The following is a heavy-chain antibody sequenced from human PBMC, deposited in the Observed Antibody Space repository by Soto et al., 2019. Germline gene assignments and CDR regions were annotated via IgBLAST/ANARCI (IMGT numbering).Heavy chain of an antibody. CDR1: GFPFSSYS. J-gene: IGHJ6*03. CDR3: ARLGDSPFFYYYYYMDV. Sequence: PGGSLRLSCAASGFPFSSYSMNWVRPAPGKGLEWVSYISSSSSTIYYADSVKGRFTISRDNAKNSLYLQMNSLRAEDTAVYYCARLGDSPFFYYYYYMDVWGKGTTVTVSS. V-gene: IGHV3-48*01. CDR2: ISSSSSTI.